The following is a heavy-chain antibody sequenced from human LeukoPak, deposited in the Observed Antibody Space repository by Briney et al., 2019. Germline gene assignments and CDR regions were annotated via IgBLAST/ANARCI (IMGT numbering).Heavy chain of an antibody. CDR1: GFTFSNYV. CDR3: AKDFDY. CDR2: IRYDGSNK. Sequence: GGSLRLSCAASGFTFSNYVMSWARQAPGKGLEWVAFIRYDGSNKYYADSVKGRFTISRDNSKNTLYLQMNSLRAEDTAVYYCAKDFDYWGQGTLVTVSS. V-gene: IGHV3-30*02. J-gene: IGHJ4*02.